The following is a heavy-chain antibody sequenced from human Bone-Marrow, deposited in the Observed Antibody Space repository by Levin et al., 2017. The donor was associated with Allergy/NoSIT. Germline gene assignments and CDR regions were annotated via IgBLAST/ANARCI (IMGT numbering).Heavy chain of an antibody. CDR2: IYSGGST. CDR3: ARGWFGELLSH. J-gene: IGHJ4*02. CDR1: GFTVSSHY. D-gene: IGHD3-10*01. V-gene: IGHV3-53*01. Sequence: ESLKISCAASGFTVSSHYMSWVRQAPGKGPEWVSVIYSGGSTYYADSVKGRFTISRDNSKNSLYLQMNSLRAEDTAVYYCARGWFGELLSHWGQGTLVTVSS.